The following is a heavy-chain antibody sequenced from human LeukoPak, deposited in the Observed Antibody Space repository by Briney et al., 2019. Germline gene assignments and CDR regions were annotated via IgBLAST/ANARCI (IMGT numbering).Heavy chain of an antibody. J-gene: IGHJ4*02. CDR1: GFTFSSYA. CDR3: ARENVGAIKSYFDY. Sequence: GGSLRLSCAASGFTFSSYAMSWVRQAPGKGLEWVANIRQDGGLKHYVDSVKGRFTISRDNAENSLYLQMNSLRAEDTAVYYCARENVGAIKSYFDYWGQGTLVTVSS. V-gene: IGHV3-7*01. CDR2: IRQDGGLK. D-gene: IGHD1-26*01.